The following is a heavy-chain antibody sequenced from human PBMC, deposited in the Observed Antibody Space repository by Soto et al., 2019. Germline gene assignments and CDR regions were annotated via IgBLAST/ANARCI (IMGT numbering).Heavy chain of an antibody. D-gene: IGHD6-13*01. V-gene: IGHV3-43*01. CDR1: GFTFDDYT. J-gene: IGHJ4*02. Sequence: GGSLRLSCAASGFTFDDYTMHWVRQAPGKGLEWVSLISWDGGSTYYADSVKGRFTISRDNSKNSLYLQMNSLRTEDTALYYCAKEEAAAKNNYFDYWGQGTLVTVSS. CDR2: ISWDGGST. CDR3: AKEEAAAKNNYFDY.